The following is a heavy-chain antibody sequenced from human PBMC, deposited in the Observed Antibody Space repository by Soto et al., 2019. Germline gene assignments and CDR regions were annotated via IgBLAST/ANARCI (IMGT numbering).Heavy chain of an antibody. D-gene: IGHD4-4*01. CDR1: GFTFSTYA. J-gene: IGHJ6*02. V-gene: IGHV3-23*01. CDR3: AKDTGGDYSNYYYYYGMDV. Sequence: GGSLRLSCAASGFTFSTYAMSWVRQGHGKGLEWVSGISGSGDNTYYADSVKGRFTISRDNSENTLYLQMNTLRAEDTAVYYCAKDTGGDYSNYYYYYGMDVWRQGTTVTVSS. CDR2: ISGSGDNT.